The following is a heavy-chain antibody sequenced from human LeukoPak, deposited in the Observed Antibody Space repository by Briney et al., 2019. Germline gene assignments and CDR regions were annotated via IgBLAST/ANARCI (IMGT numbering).Heavy chain of an antibody. CDR1: GGSISNYY. V-gene: IGHV4-59*08. CDR2: IYNSGHT. Sequence: SETLSLTCTVSGGSISNYYWSWIRQPPGKGLEWIGYIYNSGHTNYNPSLKRRVTISEDTSKNQLSLKLSSVTAADTAVYYCETDLGYWGQGTVVIVSS. CDR3: ETDLGY. J-gene: IGHJ4*02.